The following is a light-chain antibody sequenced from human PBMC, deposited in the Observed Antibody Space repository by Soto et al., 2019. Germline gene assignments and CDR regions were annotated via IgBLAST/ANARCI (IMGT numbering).Light chain of an antibody. CDR1: QSINTRY. CDR3: QQYDDSARYK. J-gene: IGKJ2*01. V-gene: IGKV3-20*01. CDR2: ATS. Sequence: EIVLTQSPGTLSLSPGERATLSCRASQSINTRYSAWYQQKPGQPPRLLIYATSSRAPGIPDRFSGSGSGTDFTLPIRRLEPEDFAVYYCQQYDDSARYKFGQGTNLDIK.